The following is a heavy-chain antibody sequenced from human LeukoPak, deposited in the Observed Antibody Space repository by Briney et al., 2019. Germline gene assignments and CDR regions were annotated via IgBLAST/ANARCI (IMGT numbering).Heavy chain of an antibody. CDR1: GFTFDDYW. CDR3: AKNRGYGSGSYYND. J-gene: IGHJ4*02. D-gene: IGHD3-10*01. Sequence: GGSLRLSCGASGFTFDDYWMSWVRQAPGQGLEWVANINQDGSEKYYLDSAKGRFTISRDNAKNSLYLQMNSLRAEDTAIYYCAKNRGYGSGSYYNDWGQGTLVTVSS. CDR2: INQDGSEK. V-gene: IGHV3-7*03.